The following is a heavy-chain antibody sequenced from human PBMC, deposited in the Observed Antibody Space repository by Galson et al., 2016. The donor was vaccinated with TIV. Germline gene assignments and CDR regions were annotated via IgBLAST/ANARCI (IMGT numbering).Heavy chain of an antibody. CDR1: GYRFTTSW. CDR3: AKIGYCYSSTDCYAYDAFHI. J-gene: IGHJ3*02. V-gene: IGHV5-51*01. D-gene: IGHD2-2*01. CDR2: IYPADSDT. Sequence: QSGAEVKKPGESLKISCKASGYRFTTSWIGWVRQMPGKGLEWMGVIYPADSDTRYSPYFQGQVTISADKSTKSAYLQWSSLKASDTAIYYCAKIGYCYSSTDCYAYDAFHIWGQGTMVTVSS.